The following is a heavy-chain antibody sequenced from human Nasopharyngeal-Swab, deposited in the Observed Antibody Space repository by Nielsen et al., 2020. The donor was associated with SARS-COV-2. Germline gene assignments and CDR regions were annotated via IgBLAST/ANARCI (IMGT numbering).Heavy chain of an antibody. Sequence: GESLKLSCVVSGFTVSTNYMNWVRQTPGKGLEWVSVIYTSGSTQYADYVKGRFTISRDSAKNIVYLQMNSLRAEDTAVYYCARERSLFSGTYHGFDYWGQGTLVTVSS. J-gene: IGHJ4*02. V-gene: IGHV3-53*01. CDR1: GFTVSTNY. D-gene: IGHD1-26*01. CDR2: IYTSGST. CDR3: ARERSLFSGTYHGFDY.